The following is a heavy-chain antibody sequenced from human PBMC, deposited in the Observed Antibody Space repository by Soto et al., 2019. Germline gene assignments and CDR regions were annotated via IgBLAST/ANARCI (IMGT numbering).Heavy chain of an antibody. D-gene: IGHD5-12*01. J-gene: IGHJ4*02. CDR1: GGSISSYY. CDR2: IYYSGST. CDR3: ARAPFSYSGYVFDY. V-gene: IGHV4-59*01. Sequence: SETLSLTCTVSGGSISSYYWSWIRQPPGKGLEWIGYIYYSGSTNYNPSLKSRVTISVDTSKNQFSLKLSSVTAADTAVYYCARAPFSYSGYVFDYWGQGTLVTVSS.